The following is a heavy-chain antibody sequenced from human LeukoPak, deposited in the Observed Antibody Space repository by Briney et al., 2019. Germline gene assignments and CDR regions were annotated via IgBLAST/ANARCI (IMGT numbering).Heavy chain of an antibody. CDR1: GGSISSYY. V-gene: IGHV4-59*08. CDR3: ARRFTMVRGIINYYGMDV. J-gene: IGHJ6*02. D-gene: IGHD3-10*01. CDR2: IYYSGST. Sequence: SETQSLTCTVSGGSISSYYWSWIRQPPGKGLEWIGYIYYSGSTNYNPSLKSRVTISVDTSKNQFSLKLSSVTAADTAVYYCARRFTMVRGIINYYGMDVWGQGTTVTVSS.